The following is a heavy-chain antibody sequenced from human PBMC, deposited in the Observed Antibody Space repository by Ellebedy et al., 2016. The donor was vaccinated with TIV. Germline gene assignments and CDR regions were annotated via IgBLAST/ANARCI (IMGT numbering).Heavy chain of an antibody. J-gene: IGHJ5*02. Sequence: SETLSLTCTVSGGSISGYYWSWIRQPPGKGLEWIGYIYYSGSTNYNPSLKSRVTISVDTSKNQFSLKLSSVTAADTAVYYCARGVFIGGTEYRTAWFDPWGQGTLVTVSS. CDR3: ARGVFIGGTEYRTAWFDP. D-gene: IGHD1-26*01. CDR2: IYYSGST. V-gene: IGHV4-59*08. CDR1: GGSISGYY.